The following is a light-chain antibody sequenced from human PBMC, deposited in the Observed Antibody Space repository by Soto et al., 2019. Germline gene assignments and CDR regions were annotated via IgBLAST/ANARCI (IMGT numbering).Light chain of an antibody. V-gene: IGLV2-8*01. CDR2: EVS. CDR1: SSDVGGYNY. Sequence: QSALTQPPSASGSPGQSVTISCTGTSSDVGGYNYVSWYQQHPGKAPKLTIYEVSKRPSGVPDRFSGSKSGNTASLTVSGLQAEDEADYYCSSYAGSSNYVFGTGTKVTVL. CDR3: SSYAGSSNYV. J-gene: IGLJ1*01.